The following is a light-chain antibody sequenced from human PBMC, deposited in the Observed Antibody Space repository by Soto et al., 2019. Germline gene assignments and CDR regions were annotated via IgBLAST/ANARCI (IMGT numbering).Light chain of an antibody. CDR1: SSDVGGYNY. CDR2: DVS. Sequence: QSALTQPRSVSGSPGQSVTISCTGTSSDVGGYNYVSWYQQHPGKAPKLMIYDVSKRPSGVPDRFSGSKSGTTASLTISGLQAEDEADYYFFSYAGSYTHVFGTGTKVTVL. J-gene: IGLJ1*01. CDR3: FSYAGSYTHV. V-gene: IGLV2-11*01.